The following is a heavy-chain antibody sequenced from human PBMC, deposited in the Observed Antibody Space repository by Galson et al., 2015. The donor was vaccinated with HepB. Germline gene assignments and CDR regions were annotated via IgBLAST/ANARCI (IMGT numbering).Heavy chain of an antibody. V-gene: IGHV1-8*01. Sequence: SVKVSCKASGYTFTSYDINWVRQATGQGLEWMGWMNPNSGNTGYAQKFQGRVTMTRNTSISTAYMELSSLRSEDTAVYYCATQAYYYYYYGMDVWGQGTTVTVSS. CDR3: ATQAYYYYYYGMDV. D-gene: IGHD2-15*01. J-gene: IGHJ6*02. CDR2: MNPNSGNT. CDR1: GYTFTSYD.